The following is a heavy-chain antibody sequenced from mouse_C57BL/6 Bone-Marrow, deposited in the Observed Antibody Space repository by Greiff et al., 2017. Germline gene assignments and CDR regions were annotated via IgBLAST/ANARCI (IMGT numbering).Heavy chain of an antibody. Sequence: VHVKQSGAELARPGASVKLSCKASGYTFTSYGISWVKQRTGQGLEWIGEIYPRSGNTYYNEKFKGKATLTVDKSSSTAYMELRSLPSEYSAVYICARVDCDYDGFAYWGRANRVAVSA. D-gene: IGHD2-4*01. J-gene: IGHJ3*01. CDR3: ARVDCDYDGFAY. V-gene: IGHV1-81*01. CDR1: GYTFTSYG. CDR2: IYPRSGNT.